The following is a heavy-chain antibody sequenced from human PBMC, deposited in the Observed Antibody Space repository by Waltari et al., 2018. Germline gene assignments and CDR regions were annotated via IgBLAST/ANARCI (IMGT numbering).Heavy chain of an antibody. Sequence: SYDGSNKNYADSVRGRFTISRDNSKDMLDLQMNSLRPEDTAVYYCAREGSPSESTSWYSFHYWGQGSLVTVSS. V-gene: IGHV3-30*01. D-gene: IGHD6-13*01. CDR3: AREGSPSESTSWYSFHY. J-gene: IGHJ4*02. CDR2: SYDGSNK.